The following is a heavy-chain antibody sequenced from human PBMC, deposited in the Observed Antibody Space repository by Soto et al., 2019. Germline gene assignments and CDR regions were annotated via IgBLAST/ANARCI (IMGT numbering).Heavy chain of an antibody. Sequence: SVKVSCKASGGTFSSYTISWVRQAPGQGLERKGRIIPILGIANYAQKFQGRVTITADKSTSTAYMELSSLRSEDTAVYYCARVCYDSSGYYKREYYYYGMDVWGQGTTVTVSS. CDR1: GGTFSSYT. CDR2: IIPILGIA. CDR3: ARVCYDSSGYYKREYYYYGMDV. J-gene: IGHJ6*02. D-gene: IGHD3-22*01. V-gene: IGHV1-69*02.